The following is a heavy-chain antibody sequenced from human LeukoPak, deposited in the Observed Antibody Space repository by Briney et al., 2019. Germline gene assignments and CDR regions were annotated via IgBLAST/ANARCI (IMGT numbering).Heavy chain of an antibody. Sequence: GGSLRLSCAASGLTFSSHWMHWVRQAPGKGLEWISYIRSSSEIIYYAVSVRGRFIISRDNAKNSLYLQMNSLRAEDTAVYYCARDLYSSSWYSQTDYWGQGTLVTVPS. CDR1: GLTFSSHW. V-gene: IGHV3-48*01. CDR2: IRSSSEII. D-gene: IGHD6-13*01. CDR3: ARDLYSSSWYSQTDY. J-gene: IGHJ4*02.